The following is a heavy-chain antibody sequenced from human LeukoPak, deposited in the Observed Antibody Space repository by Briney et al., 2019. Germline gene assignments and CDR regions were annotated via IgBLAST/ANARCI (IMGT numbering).Heavy chain of an antibody. D-gene: IGHD1-26*01. V-gene: IGHV1-18*04. Sequence: GASVTVSCKASGYTFTGYYMHWVRQAPGQGLEWMGWISAYNGDTNYAQNLQGRVTMITDTSTSTAYMELRSLRSDDTAVYYCAGVVEWELLRNYYYYMDVWGKGTTVTISS. CDR2: ISAYNGDT. CDR3: AGVVEWELLRNYYYYMDV. CDR1: GYTFTGYY. J-gene: IGHJ6*03.